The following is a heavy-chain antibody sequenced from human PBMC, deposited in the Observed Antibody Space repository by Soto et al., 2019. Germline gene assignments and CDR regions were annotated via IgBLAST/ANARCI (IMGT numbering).Heavy chain of an antibody. CDR2: ISSSSSTI. V-gene: IGHV3-48*02. J-gene: IGHJ4*02. CDR3: ARDRSYYDSCGYCPDY. CDR1: GFTFSSYS. Sequence: EVQLVESGGGLVQPGGSLRLSCAASGFTFSSYSMNWVRQAPGKGLEWVSYISSSSSTIYYADSVKGRFTISRDNAKNSLYLQMNSLRDEDTAVYYCARDRSYYDSCGYCPDYWGQGTLVTVSS. D-gene: IGHD3-22*01.